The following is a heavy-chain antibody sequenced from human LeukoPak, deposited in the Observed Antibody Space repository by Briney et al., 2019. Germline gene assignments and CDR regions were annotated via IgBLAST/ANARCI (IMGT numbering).Heavy chain of an antibody. J-gene: IGHJ4*02. CDR2: ISAYNGNT. CDR3: ARNKARTIFGAPDY. CDR1: GYTFTSYG. D-gene: IGHD3-3*01. V-gene: IGHV1-18*01. Sequence: GASVKVSCKASGYTFTSYGISWVRQAPGQGLEWMGWISAYNGNTNYAQKLQGRVTVTTDTSTSTAYMELRSLRSDDTAVYYCARNKARTIFGAPDYWGQGTLVTVSS.